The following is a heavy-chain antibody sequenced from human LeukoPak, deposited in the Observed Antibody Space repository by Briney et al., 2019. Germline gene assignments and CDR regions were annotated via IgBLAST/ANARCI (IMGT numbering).Heavy chain of an antibody. CDR3: AKRPSDYGDYVSFFDY. CDR2: ISDDGRRK. J-gene: IGHJ4*02. Sequence: GGSLRLSCAASGFSFISYGMHWVRQAPGKGLEWVGVISDDGRRKDYADSVKGRFTISRDNSKDTLYLQMNSLRAEDTAVYYCAKRPSDYGDYVSFFDYWGQGTLVTVSS. CDR1: GFSFISYG. D-gene: IGHD4-17*01. V-gene: IGHV3-30*18.